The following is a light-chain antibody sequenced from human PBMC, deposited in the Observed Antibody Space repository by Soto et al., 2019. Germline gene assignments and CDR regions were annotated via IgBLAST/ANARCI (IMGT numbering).Light chain of an antibody. CDR3: HQYGSLFQT. CDR2: GAS. Sequence: IVFTQSPGTLSLSPGAGATLSCGASQSVSSNYLAWYKQKPGQAPRLLIYGASNRPTGIPDRFRGSGSGTDFTLTITRLEPEDVEVDECHQYGSLFQTFGQGTKVDIK. J-gene: IGKJ1*01. CDR1: QSVSSNY. V-gene: IGKV3-20*01.